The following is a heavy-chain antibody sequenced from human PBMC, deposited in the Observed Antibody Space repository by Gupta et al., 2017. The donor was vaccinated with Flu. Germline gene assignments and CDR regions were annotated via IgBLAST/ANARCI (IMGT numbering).Heavy chain of an antibody. Sequence: VQLGESGGGLVQPGGSLRLSCAASGFSFSRYGMTWVRQAPGKGLGWMTSINPDASETYYVDSVKGRSTISRDIAHNSLYLHITSLSAEDTSLFYCARDLDWDSYWGHGTLVTVSS. CDR2: INPDASET. V-gene: IGHV3-7*01. D-gene: IGHD3-3*01. J-gene: IGHJ4*01. CDR3: ARDLDWDSY. CDR1: GFSFSRYG.